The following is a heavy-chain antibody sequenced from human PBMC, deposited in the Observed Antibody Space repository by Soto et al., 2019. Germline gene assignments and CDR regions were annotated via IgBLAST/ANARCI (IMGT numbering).Heavy chain of an antibody. J-gene: IGHJ6*02. V-gene: IGHV4-31*03. CDR2: IYYSGTT. CDR3: ATLLGGHQHHYLGLDV. Sequence: QMQLQESGPGLVKPSQTLSLNCTVSGYAMTSGGYYWSWVRHLPGRGLEWIGYIYYSGTTHYNPSLKSRISMSVDPSKNQFSLKPTSVTAADTAVYYCATLLGGHQHHYLGLDVWGHGTAVTVSS. D-gene: IGHD1-26*01. CDR1: GYAMTSGGYY.